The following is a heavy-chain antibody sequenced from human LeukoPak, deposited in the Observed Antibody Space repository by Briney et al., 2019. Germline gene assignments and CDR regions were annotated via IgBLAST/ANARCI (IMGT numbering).Heavy chain of an antibody. CDR3: AGSCSGGSCYDYYYMDV. V-gene: IGHV4-4*09. CDR1: GGSISSYY. Sequence: PSETLSLTCTVSGGSISSYYWSWIRQPPGKGLEWIGYIYTSGSTNYNPSLKSRVTISVDTSKNQFSLKLSSVTAADTTVYYCAGSCSGGSCYDYYYMDVWGKGTTVTVSS. D-gene: IGHD2-15*01. CDR2: IYTSGST. J-gene: IGHJ6*03.